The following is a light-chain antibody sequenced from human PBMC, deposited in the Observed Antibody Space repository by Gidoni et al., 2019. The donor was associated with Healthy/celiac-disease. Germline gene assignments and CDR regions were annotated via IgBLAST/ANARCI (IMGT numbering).Light chain of an antibody. Sequence: SCRSSQSLLHSNGYNYLDWYLQKPGQSPQLLIYLGSNRASGVPDRFSGSGSGTDFTLKISRVEAEDVGVYYCMQALQMRNTFGQGTRLEIK. CDR3: MQALQMRNT. CDR1: QSLLHSNGYNY. V-gene: IGKV2-28*01. J-gene: IGKJ5*01. CDR2: LGS.